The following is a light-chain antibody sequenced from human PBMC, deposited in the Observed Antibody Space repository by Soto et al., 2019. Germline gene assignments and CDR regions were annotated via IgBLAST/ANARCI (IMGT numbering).Light chain of an antibody. V-gene: IGKV3-11*01. Sequence: EILLTQSPSTLSLSAGERATLSCRASQSVTNSLAWYQQKPGQAPRLLVYDASNRATGIPTRFSGSGSGTDFTLTISNLAPEDFAVYYCQQHISWPLTFGGGTKVDIK. CDR1: QSVTNS. CDR3: QQHISWPLT. CDR2: DAS. J-gene: IGKJ4*01.